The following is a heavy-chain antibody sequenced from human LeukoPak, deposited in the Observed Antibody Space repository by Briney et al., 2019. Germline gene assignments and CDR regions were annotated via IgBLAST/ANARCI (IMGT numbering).Heavy chain of an antibody. J-gene: IGHJ4*02. CDR2: ISGSGSSI. CDR1: GFSFNVYA. V-gene: IGHV3-23*01. CDR3: AKNPDIVATYNYFDY. D-gene: IGHD5-12*01. Sequence: GGSLRLSCAASGFSFNVYAMSWVRQAPGRRLEWISIISGSGSSIYYATSVKGRFTISRDNSKNTVYLQMNSLRAEDTAVYYCAKNPDIVATYNYFDYWGQGTLVTVSS.